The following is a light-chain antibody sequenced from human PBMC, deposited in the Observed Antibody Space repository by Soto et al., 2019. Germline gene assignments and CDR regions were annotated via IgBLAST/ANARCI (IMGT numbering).Light chain of an antibody. CDR3: MQALQTPWT. V-gene: IGKV2-28*01. J-gene: IGKJ1*01. Sequence: DIVMTQSPLSLPVTPGEPASISCRSSQSLLHLNGYNSLDWYLQKPGQSPQLLIYLGSNRASGVPDMFSGSGSGRNFTLKISRVGAEDVGFYYCMQALQTPWTFXQGTKVDIK. CDR1: QSLLHLNGYNS. CDR2: LGS.